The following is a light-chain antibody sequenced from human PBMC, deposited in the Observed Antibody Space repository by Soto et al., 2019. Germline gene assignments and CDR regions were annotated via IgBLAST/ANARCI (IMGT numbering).Light chain of an antibody. CDR3: LQDNNYPWT. CDR2: GAS. V-gene: IGKV1-6*01. J-gene: IGKJ1*01. CDR1: QAIRDD. Sequence: AIQMTQSPSYLSAYVGDRVTITCRASQAIRDDLGWYQQKPGKAPKLLIYGASSLHDGVPSRFSGSGSGTDFTLTISSLQPEDVATYYCLQDNNYPWTFGQGTKVEVK.